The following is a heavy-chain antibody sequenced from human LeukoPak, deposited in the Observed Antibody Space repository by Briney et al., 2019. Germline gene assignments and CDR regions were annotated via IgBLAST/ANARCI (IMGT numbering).Heavy chain of an antibody. CDR1: GGSISSYY. J-gene: IGHJ4*02. CDR2: IYYSGST. D-gene: IGHD2-2*01. V-gene: IGHV4-59*01. CDR3: ARARGYCSSTSCYDTTVTTTQDYFDY. Sequence: PSETLSLTCTVSGGSISSYYWSWIRQPPGKGLEWIGYIYYSGSTNYNPSLKSRVTISVDTSKNQFSLKLSSVTAADTAVYYCARARGYCSSTSCYDTTVTTTQDYFDYWGQGTLVTVSS.